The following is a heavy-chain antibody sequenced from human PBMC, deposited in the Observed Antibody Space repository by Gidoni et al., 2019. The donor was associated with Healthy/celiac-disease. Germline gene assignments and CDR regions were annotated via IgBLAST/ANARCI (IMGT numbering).Heavy chain of an antibody. Sequence: QVQLVQSGAEVKKPGSSVKVSCKASGGTFSSYAISWVRQAPGQGLEWMGGIIPIFGTANYAQKFQGRVTITADESTSTAYMELSSLRSEDTAVYYCARGVRDYDSWSGYSYYFDYWGQGTLVTVSS. D-gene: IGHD3-3*01. CDR3: ARGVRDYDSWSGYSYYFDY. CDR2: IIPIFGTA. CDR1: GGTFSSYA. V-gene: IGHV1-69*01. J-gene: IGHJ4*02.